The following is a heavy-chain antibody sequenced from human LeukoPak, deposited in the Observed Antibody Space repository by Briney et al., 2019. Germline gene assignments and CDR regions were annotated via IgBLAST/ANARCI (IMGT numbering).Heavy chain of an antibody. CDR2: INWNGGST. V-gene: IGHV3-20*04. Sequence: GGSLRLSCAASGFPFHDYGMSWVRQAPGKGLEGVDGINWNGGSTGYADSVKGRFTISRDISKNTLYLQMTSMKAEDTAVYSCARAAHRGFSFYCSGQRALVTASS. J-gene: IGHJ4*02. CDR3: ARAAHRGFSFYC. D-gene: IGHD3-10*01. CDR1: GFPFHDYG.